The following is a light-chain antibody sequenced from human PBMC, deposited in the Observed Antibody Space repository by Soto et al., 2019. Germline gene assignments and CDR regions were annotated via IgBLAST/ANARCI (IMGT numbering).Light chain of an antibody. Sequence: EVVVTQSPATLSVSPGERATLSCRASQSVSSNLAWYQQKPGQAPRLLIYGASTRATGIPARFSGSWSGTEFTLTISSLQSEDFAVYYCHQYDNWPKTFGQGTRLEIK. V-gene: IGKV3-15*01. CDR2: GAS. J-gene: IGKJ5*01. CDR3: HQYDNWPKT. CDR1: QSVSSN.